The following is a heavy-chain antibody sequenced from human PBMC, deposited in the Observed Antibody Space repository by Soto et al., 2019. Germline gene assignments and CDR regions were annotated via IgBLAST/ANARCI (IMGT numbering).Heavy chain of an antibody. CDR2: FIPIIGGR. D-gene: IGHD2-15*01. CDR1: GGTFRNLA. J-gene: IGHJ3*01. CDR3: ARRSVSHSNAFDF. V-gene: IGHV1-69*01. Sequence: QVQLVQSGAEVKKPGSSVKVSCKASGGTFRNLAINWVRQAPGQGLEWMGGFIPIIGGRINAQKFQGRVTITWDESTSTAYMELSSLKSEDTAMYFCARRSVSHSNAFDFWGQGTMVTVSS.